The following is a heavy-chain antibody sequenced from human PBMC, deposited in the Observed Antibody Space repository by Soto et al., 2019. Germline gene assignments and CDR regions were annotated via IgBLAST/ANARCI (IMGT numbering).Heavy chain of an antibody. J-gene: IGHJ6*01. CDR2: IYYSWST. CDR1: GGSISSGGYS. CDR3: ASSSTSLGMDV. Sequence: QVQLQESGPGLVKPSQTLSLTCTVSGGSISSGGYSWSWIRQHPGKALEWIGYIYYSWSTYYNPSLECPVTISVDTSKNPFSLKLSSVTAADTAVYYCASSSTSLGMDVWGQGTTVTVSS. D-gene: IGHD2-2*01. V-gene: IGHV4-31*01.